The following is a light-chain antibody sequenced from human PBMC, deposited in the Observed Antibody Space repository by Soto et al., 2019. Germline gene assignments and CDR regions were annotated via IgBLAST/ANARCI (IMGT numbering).Light chain of an antibody. CDR3: QQCNNWPRLT. Sequence: EIVMTQSPATLSVSPGERATLSCRASQSVSSNLAWYQQKPGQAPRLLIYGASSRATGIPDRFSGSGSGTEFTLTISSLQSEDFAVYYCQQCNNWPRLTFGQGTKVDIK. CDR2: GAS. CDR1: QSVSSN. J-gene: IGKJ1*01. V-gene: IGKV3D-15*01.